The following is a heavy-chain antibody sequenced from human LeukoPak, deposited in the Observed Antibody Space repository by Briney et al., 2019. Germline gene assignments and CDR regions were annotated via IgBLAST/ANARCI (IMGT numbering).Heavy chain of an antibody. CDR3: ARDPKDSSGYRDAFDI. J-gene: IGHJ3*02. V-gene: IGHV1-2*02. Sequence: ASVKVSCTASGYTFTGYYMHWVRQAPGQGLEWMGWINPNSGGTNYEQKFQGRVTMTRDTPISTAYMELSRLRSDDTAVYYCARDPKDSSGYRDAFDIWGQGTMVTVSS. CDR1: GYTFTGYY. D-gene: IGHD3-22*01. CDR2: INPNSGGT.